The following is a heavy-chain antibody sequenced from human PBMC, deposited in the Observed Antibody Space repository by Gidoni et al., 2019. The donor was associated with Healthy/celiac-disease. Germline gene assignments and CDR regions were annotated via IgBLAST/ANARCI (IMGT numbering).Heavy chain of an antibody. CDR3: ARDGSSSGSTDY. Sequence: YNPSLKSRVTISVDTSKNQFSLKLSSVTAADTAVYYCARDGSSSGSTDYWGQGTLVTVSS. V-gene: IGHV4-31*02. J-gene: IGHJ4*02. D-gene: IGHD3-22*01.